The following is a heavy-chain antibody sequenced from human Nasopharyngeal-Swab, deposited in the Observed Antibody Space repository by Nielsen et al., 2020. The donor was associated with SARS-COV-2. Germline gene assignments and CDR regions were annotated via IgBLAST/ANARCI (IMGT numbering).Heavy chain of an antibody. CDR1: GFTCTSYA. CDR3: AKDLTGYYAPLDQ. D-gene: IGHD3-9*01. J-gene: IGHJ4*02. Sequence: VSLEISWAASGFTCTSYAMNWVRQAPGKGLEWLSAVNGNGADTYYADSVKGRFTISKDNPKNTLYLHMNSLRAEDTAVYYCAKDLTGYYAPLDQWGQGVLVTVSS. CDR2: VNGNGADT. V-gene: IGHV3-23*01.